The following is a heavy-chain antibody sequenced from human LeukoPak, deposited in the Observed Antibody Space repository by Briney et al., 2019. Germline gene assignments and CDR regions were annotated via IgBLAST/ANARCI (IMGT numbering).Heavy chain of an antibody. CDR1: GYTFNSYG. J-gene: IGHJ1*01. CDR2: ISGYSGNT. CDR3: ARDGGINPEYFQH. D-gene: IGHD4-23*01. Sequence: ASVTVSCKASGYTFNSYGISWVRQAPGQGLERMGWISGYSGNTHYAERVQGRVTMTTDTSTSTAYMELRSLRSDDTAVYYCARDGGINPEYFQHWGQGTLVTVSS. V-gene: IGHV1-18*01.